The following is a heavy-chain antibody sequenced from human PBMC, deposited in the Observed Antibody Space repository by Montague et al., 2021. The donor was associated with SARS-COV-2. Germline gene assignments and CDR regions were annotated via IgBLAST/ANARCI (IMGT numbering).Heavy chain of an antibody. D-gene: IGHD3-3*01. CDR1: GSTFSSYE. V-gene: IGHV3-48*03. Sequence: SLRLSCAASGSTFSSYEMNWVRQAPGKGLEWVSYISSSGSTIYYADSVKGRFTISRDNAKNSLYLQMNSLRAEDTAVYYCARAEMYYDFWSGYPWTFYYFDYWGQGTLVTVSS. CDR2: ISSSGSTI. CDR3: ARAEMYYDFWSGYPWTFYYFDY. J-gene: IGHJ4*02.